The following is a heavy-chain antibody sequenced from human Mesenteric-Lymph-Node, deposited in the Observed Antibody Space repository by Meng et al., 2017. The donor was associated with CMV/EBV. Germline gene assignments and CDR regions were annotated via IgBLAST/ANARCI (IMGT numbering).Heavy chain of an antibody. D-gene: IGHD1-26*01. CDR3: ARGRYSGSYQGFDS. J-gene: IGHJ4*02. V-gene: IGHV3-20*04. CDR1: GFTFDDYG. CDR2: INWNGGST. Sequence: GESLKISCAASGFTFDDYGMNWVRQAPGKGLEWVSVINWNGGSTGYVDSVKGRFTISRDNAKNSVFLQMDNLRADDTALYYCARGRYSGSYQGFDSWGQGALVTVSS.